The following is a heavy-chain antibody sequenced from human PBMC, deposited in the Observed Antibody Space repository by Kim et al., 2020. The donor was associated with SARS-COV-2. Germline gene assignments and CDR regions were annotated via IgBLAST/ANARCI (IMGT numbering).Heavy chain of an antibody. CDR2: IKSRTDGATR. Sequence: GGSLRLSCAASGFTFSNAWMSWVRQAPGKGLEWVGQIKSRTDGATRDYGASVKGRFTISRDDSKNTLYLQMNSLKIEDTAVYYCTTVYYDISSGWLDPWGQGTLVTVSS. J-gene: IGHJ5*02. CDR3: TTVYYDISSGWLDP. CDR1: GFTFSNAW. V-gene: IGHV3-15*01. D-gene: IGHD3-3*01.